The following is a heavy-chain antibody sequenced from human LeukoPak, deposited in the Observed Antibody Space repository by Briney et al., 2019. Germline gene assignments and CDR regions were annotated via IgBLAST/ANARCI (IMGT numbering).Heavy chain of an antibody. CDR1: GGSFSGYY. V-gene: IGHV4-34*01. Sequence: SETLSLTCAVYGGSFSGYYWSWIRQAPGKGLEWIASIHYSGTTYYKPSLKSRVTISVDTSKNQFSLRLSSVTAADTAVYYCARDQRLYSGYDFWFDPWGQGTLVKVSP. J-gene: IGHJ5*02. CDR3: ARDQRLYSGYDFWFDP. CDR2: IHYSGTT. D-gene: IGHD5-12*01.